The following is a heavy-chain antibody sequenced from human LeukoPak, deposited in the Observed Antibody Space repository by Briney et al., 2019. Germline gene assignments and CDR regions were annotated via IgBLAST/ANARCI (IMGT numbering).Heavy chain of an antibody. J-gene: IGHJ4*02. Sequence: GGTLRLSCAASGFTVSSYGMSWVRQAPGKGLEWVSAISGSGGSTYYADSVKGRFTISRDNSKNTLYLQMNCLRAEDTAVYYCANFQDSGSLRGQGTLVTVSS. V-gene: IGHV3-23*01. CDR2: ISGSGGST. D-gene: IGHD1-26*01. CDR3: ANFQDSGSL. CDR1: GFTVSSYG.